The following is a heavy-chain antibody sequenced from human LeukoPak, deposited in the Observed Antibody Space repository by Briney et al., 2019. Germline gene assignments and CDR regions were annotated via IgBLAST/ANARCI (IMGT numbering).Heavy chain of an antibody. CDR3: TRRDGFGELFTYGMDV. Sequence: HAGGSLRLSCAASGFTFTGHTMTWLRQAPGKGLEWVGFIRSKAYGGTTEYAASVKGRFTISRDDSKSIAYLQMNSLKTEDTAVYYCTRRDGFGELFTYGMDVWGQGTTVTVSS. D-gene: IGHD3-10*01. J-gene: IGHJ6*02. CDR2: IRSKAYGGTT. CDR1: GFTFTGHT. V-gene: IGHV3-49*03.